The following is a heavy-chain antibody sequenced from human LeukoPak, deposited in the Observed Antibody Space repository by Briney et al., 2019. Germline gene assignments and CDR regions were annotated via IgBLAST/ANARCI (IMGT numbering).Heavy chain of an antibody. V-gene: IGHV4-39*01. CDR2: IDYSGNT. D-gene: IGHD2-2*01. Sequence: SETLSLTCTVSGGSISSSGYCWGWIRQPPGKGLEWIGSIDYSGNTNYNPSLKSRVTIAVDMSKNQFSLKLSSVTAADTAVYYCARGARYCSSTSCYGEIGWFDPWGQGTLVTVSS. CDR3: ARGARYCSSTSCYGEIGWFDP. J-gene: IGHJ5*02. CDR1: GGSISSSGYC.